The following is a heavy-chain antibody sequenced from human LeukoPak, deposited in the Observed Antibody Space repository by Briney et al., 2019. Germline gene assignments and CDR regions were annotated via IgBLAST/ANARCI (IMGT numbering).Heavy chain of an antibody. CDR3: ARVLGYDFWSGYEFDY. CDR1: GGTFSSYA. Sequence: SVNVSCKGSGGTFSSYAISWVRQAPGQGLEWMGGIIPIFGTANYAQKFQGRVTITADESTSTAYMELSSLRSEDTAVYYCARVLGYDFWSGYEFDYWGQGTLVTVSS. V-gene: IGHV1-69*01. D-gene: IGHD3-3*01. J-gene: IGHJ4*02. CDR2: IIPIFGTA.